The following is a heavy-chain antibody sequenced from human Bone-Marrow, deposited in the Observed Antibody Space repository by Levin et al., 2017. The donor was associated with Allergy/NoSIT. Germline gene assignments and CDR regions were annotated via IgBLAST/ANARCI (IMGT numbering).Heavy chain of an antibody. D-gene: IGHD5-12*01. CDR2: IHSGGRK. CDR1: GFTISTNY. Sequence: LGESLKISCAASGFTISTNYMSWVRQVPGKGLEWVSIIHSGGRKNYADSVKGRFTISRDNYNNTLYLQMNSLRGEDTAIYYCARDDVVATNHWGQGTLVIVSS. CDR3: ARDDVVATNH. V-gene: IGHV3-66*01. J-gene: IGHJ4*02.